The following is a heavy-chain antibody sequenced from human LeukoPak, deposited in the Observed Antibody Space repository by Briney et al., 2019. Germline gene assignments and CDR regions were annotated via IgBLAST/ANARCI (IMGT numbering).Heavy chain of an antibody. CDR2: IYYTGNT. V-gene: IGHV4-4*07. D-gene: IGHD3-10*02. CDR1: GGSTSDYY. Sequence: SSETLSLTCSVSGGSTSDYYWNWIRQPAGQGLEWLGRIYYTGNTAYNPSLESRLTMSLDTAKNQFSLKVTSVTAADTAVYYCARGGTLFTHFDSWGQGTLVTVSS. J-gene: IGHJ4*02. CDR3: ARGGTLFTHFDS.